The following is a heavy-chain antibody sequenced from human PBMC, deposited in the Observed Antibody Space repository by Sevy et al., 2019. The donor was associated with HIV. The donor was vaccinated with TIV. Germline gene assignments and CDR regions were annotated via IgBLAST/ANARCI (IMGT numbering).Heavy chain of an antibody. CDR3: VKGQNWGTTHFFDY. CDR2: ITWNSGTI. CDR1: GFTFDDYA. D-gene: IGHD7-27*01. J-gene: IGHJ4*02. Sequence: LSLTCAASGFTFDDYAMHWVRQAPGKGLEWVSGITWNSGTIAYADSVKGRFTISRDNAKNSLSLQMNTLRPEDMALYYCVKGQNWGTTHFFDYWGQGTLVTVSS. V-gene: IGHV3-9*03.